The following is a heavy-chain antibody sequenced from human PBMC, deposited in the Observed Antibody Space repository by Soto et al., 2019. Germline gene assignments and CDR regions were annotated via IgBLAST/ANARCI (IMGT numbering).Heavy chain of an antibody. CDR2: ISSGSSTI. CDR3: ARRAEGYYYYGLDV. J-gene: IGHJ6*02. Sequence: EVQLVESGGGLVQPGGSLRLSCAASGFTFSSYTMNWVRHAPGKGLEWVSYISSGSSTIYYADSVKGRFTISRDNAKNSLYLQMNSLRDEDTAVYYWARRAEGYYYYGLDVWGQGTTVTVSS. CDR1: GFTFSSYT. V-gene: IGHV3-48*02.